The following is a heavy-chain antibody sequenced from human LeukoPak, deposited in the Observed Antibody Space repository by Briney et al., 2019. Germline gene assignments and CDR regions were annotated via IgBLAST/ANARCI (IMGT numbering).Heavy chain of an antibody. Sequence: ASVKVSCKASGYTFASYGISWVRQAPGQGLEWMGWISAYNGDTKYAQHLQGRVTLTTDTSTGTAYMELRSLTSDDTALYYCARDTARITTPGGPDYWGQGTLVTVSS. D-gene: IGHD6-13*01. CDR3: ARDTARITTPGGPDY. CDR1: GYTFASYG. J-gene: IGHJ4*02. CDR2: ISAYNGDT. V-gene: IGHV1-18*01.